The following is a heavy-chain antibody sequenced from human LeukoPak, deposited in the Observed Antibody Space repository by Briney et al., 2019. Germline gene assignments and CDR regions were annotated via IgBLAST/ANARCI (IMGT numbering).Heavy chain of an antibody. CDR1: GGSISSYY. V-gene: IGHV4-59*12. CDR2: IYYSGST. J-gene: IGHJ3*02. CDR3: ARLITGTTTAFDI. Sequence: SETLSLTCTVSGGSISSYYWSWIRQPPGKGLEWIGYIYYSGSTHYNPSLHTRLTMSVDTSKIQFSLKLSSVTAADTAVYYCARLITGTTTAFDIWGQGTMVTVSS. D-gene: IGHD1-7*01.